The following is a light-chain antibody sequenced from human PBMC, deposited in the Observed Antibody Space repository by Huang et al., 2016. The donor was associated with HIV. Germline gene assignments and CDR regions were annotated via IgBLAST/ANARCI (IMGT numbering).Light chain of an antibody. Sequence: IVLTQSPATLSLSPGERVILSCRASQNVRTYLAWYQQKPGQAPRLLIHDASKRANGIPARFSGSGSGTDFTLTISSLEPEDFAVYYCQHRGTWPPYTFGQGTKLEIK. CDR3: QHRGTWPPYT. V-gene: IGKV3-11*01. CDR1: QNVRTY. CDR2: DAS. J-gene: IGKJ2*01.